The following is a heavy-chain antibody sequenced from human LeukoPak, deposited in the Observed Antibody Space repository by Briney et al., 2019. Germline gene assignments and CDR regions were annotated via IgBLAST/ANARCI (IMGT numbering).Heavy chain of an antibody. D-gene: IGHD3-22*01. CDR1: GYTFTSYY. J-gene: IGHJ5*02. V-gene: IGHV1-46*01. CDR3: ARDNNYYDSSGRNWFDP. CDR2: INPSGGST. Sequence: GASVKVSCKASGYTFTSYYMHWVRQAPGQGLEWMGIINPSGGSTSYAQKFQGRVTMTRDTSTSTVYMELSSLRSEDTAVYYCARDNNYYDSSGRNWFDPWGQGTLVTVSS.